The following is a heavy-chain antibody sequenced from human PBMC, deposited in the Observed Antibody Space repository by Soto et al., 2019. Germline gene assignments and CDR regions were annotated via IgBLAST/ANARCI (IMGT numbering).Heavy chain of an antibody. V-gene: IGHV5-10-1*01. D-gene: IGHD3-22*01. J-gene: IGHJ4*02. CDR1: GYSFAGYW. CDR3: VRQIYDSDTGPNFQYYFDS. CDR2: IDPSDSQT. Sequence: PGESLKISCKGSGYSFAGYWITWVRQKPGKGLEWMGRIDPSDSQTYYSPSFRGHVTISVTKSITTVFLQWSSLRASDTAMYYCVRQIYDSDTGPNFQYYFDSWGQGTPVTSPQ.